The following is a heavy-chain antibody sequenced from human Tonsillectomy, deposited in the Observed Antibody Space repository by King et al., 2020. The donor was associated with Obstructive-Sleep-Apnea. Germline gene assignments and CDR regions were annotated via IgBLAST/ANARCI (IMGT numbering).Heavy chain of an antibody. CDR2: ISYDGSNK. D-gene: IGHD3-9*01. CDR3: AREDILTGVGDYFDY. CDR1: GFTFSSYA. J-gene: IGHJ4*02. V-gene: IGHV3-30-3*01. Sequence: VQLVESGGGVVQPGRSLRLSCAASGFTFSSYAMHWVRQAPGKGLEWVAVISYDGSNKYYADSVKGRFTISRDNSKNTLYLQMNSLRAEDTAVYYCAREDILTGVGDYFDYWGQGTLVTVSS.